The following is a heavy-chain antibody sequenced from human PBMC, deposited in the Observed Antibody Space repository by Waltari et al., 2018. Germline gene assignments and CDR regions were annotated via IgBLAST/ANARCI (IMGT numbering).Heavy chain of an antibody. CDR2: ISLSGGSV. J-gene: IGHJ4*02. Sequence: EVQLVESGGGLVQPGRSLRLSCAASGLTFENYAMYWVRQIPGKGLEWVSGISLSGGSVGYADFTEGRFTISRDNAKNSLYLEMNNLRAEDTALFYCAKGSSHDFGDFGQSFDYWGQGTLVTVSS. D-gene: IGHD4-17*01. V-gene: IGHV3-9*01. CDR1: GLTFENYA. CDR3: AKGSSHDFGDFGQSFDY.